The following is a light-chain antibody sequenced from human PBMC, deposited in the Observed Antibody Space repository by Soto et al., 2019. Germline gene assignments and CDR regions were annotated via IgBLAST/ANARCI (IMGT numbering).Light chain of an antibody. Sequence: EIVMTQSPATLSVSPGERATRSCRASQSVSSNLAWYQQKPGQAPRLLIYGASTRATGIPARFSGSGSGTEFTLTISSLQSEDLAVYYCQQYNSWPPLTFGGGTQVEIK. CDR2: GAS. CDR3: QQYNSWPPLT. CDR1: QSVSSN. J-gene: IGKJ4*01. V-gene: IGKV3-15*01.